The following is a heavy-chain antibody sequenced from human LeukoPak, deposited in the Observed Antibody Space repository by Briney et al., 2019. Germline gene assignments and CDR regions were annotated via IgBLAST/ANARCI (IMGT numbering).Heavy chain of an antibody. CDR2: TRYDGSNK. D-gene: IGHD2-2*01. Sequence: GGSLRLSCAASGLTFSSYGMHWVRQAPGKGLEWVAFTRYDGSNKYYADSVKGRFTISRDNSKNTLYLQMNSLRAEDTAVYYCAKETFEYCSSTSCSGGYFDYWGQGTLVTVSS. CDR1: GLTFSSYG. V-gene: IGHV3-30*02. CDR3: AKETFEYCSSTSCSGGYFDY. J-gene: IGHJ4*02.